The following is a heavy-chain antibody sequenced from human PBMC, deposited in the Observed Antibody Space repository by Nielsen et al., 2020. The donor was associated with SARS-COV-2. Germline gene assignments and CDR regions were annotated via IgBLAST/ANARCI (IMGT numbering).Heavy chain of an antibody. Sequence: GESLKISCKGSGYSFTSYWISWVRQMPGKGLEWMGRIDPSDSYTNYSPSFQGHVTISADKSISTAYLQWSSLKTSDTAMYYCARSAANWFDPWGQGTLVTVSS. CDR3: ARSAANWFDP. CDR2: IDPSDSYT. J-gene: IGHJ5*02. V-gene: IGHV5-10-1*01. CDR1: GYSFTSYW.